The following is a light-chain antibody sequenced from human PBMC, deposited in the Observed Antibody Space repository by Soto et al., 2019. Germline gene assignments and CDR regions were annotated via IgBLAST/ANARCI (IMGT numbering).Light chain of an antibody. CDR1: QSISIY. Sequence: DIQVTPSASSLFASIGDSVTISRRTSQSISIYLNWYKQKPGRAPRIMIYAASSLQSGVPSRFVGSGSGTDFTLTITSLKPEDFATYYCQQSYSTPITFGQGTRLEIK. CDR2: AAS. J-gene: IGKJ5*01. V-gene: IGKV1-39*01. CDR3: QQSYSTPIT.